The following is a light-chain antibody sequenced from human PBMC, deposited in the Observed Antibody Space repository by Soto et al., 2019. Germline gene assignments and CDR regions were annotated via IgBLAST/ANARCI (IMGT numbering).Light chain of an antibody. V-gene: IGLV3-1*01. J-gene: IGLJ2*01. CDR2: QDI. CDR1: KLGNKY. Sequence: SYELTQPPSVSVSPGQTASITCSGDKLGNKYAYWYQQKPGPSPVLVIYQDIERPSGIPERFSVSNSGNTATLTISGTQAMDEADYYCQAWDTSAVVFGGGTQLTVL. CDR3: QAWDTSAVV.